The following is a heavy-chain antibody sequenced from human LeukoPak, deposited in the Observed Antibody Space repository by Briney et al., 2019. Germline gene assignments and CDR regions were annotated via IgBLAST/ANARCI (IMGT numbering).Heavy chain of an antibody. D-gene: IGHD3-9*01. Sequence: GRSLRLSCAASGFTFSSYAMHWVRQAPGKGLEWVAVISYDGSNKYYADSVKGRFTISRDNSKNTLYLQMNRLRAEDTAVYYCARGHDILTGLGDYWGQGTLVTVSS. V-gene: IGHV3-30*04. J-gene: IGHJ4*02. CDR1: GFTFSSYA. CDR3: ARGHDILTGLGDY. CDR2: ISYDGSNK.